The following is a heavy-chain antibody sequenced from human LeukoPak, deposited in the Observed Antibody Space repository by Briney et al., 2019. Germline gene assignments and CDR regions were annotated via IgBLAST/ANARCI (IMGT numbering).Heavy chain of an antibody. V-gene: IGHV1-2*02. CDR1: GYTFSDYY. CDR2: TNPNSGST. J-gene: IGHJ4*02. CDR3: ARHPNLDY. Sequence: GASVKVSCKASGYTFSDYYIHWVRQAPGQGLEWMGWTNPNSGSTSYAQKFQDRVTLTRDTSISTVYMELSRLRSDDTAVYYCARHPNLDYWGQGTLVIVSS.